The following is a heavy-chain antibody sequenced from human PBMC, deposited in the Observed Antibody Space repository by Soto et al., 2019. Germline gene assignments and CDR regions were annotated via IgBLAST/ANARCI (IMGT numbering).Heavy chain of an antibody. D-gene: IGHD2-2*01. Sequence: GGSLRLSCAASGFTFSSYAMHWVRQAPGKGLEWVAVISYDGSNKYYADSVKGRFTISRDNSKNTLYLQMNSLRAEDTAVYYCARGGTLPAAPYYYYGMDVWGQGTTLTV. J-gene: IGHJ6*02. CDR2: ISYDGSNK. CDR1: GFTFSSYA. CDR3: ARGGTLPAAPYYYYGMDV. V-gene: IGHV3-30-3*01.